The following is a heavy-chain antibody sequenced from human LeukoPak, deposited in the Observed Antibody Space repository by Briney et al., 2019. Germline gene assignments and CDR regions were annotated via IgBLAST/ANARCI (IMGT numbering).Heavy chain of an antibody. Sequence: SVKVSCKASGGTFSSYGISWVRQAPGQGLEWMGRVIPIFGTANYAQKFQGRVTITADKLTSTAYMEVSSMRSEDTAVYYCARTNYYDSSGYQGAGTYYYGMDVWGQGTTVTVSS. CDR1: GGTFSSYG. J-gene: IGHJ6*02. D-gene: IGHD3-22*01. CDR2: VIPIFGTA. V-gene: IGHV1-69*06. CDR3: ARTNYYDSSGYQGAGTYYYGMDV.